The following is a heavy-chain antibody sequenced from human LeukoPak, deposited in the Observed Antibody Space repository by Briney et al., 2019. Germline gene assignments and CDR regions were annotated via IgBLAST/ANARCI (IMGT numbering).Heavy chain of an antibody. D-gene: IGHD3-16*01. J-gene: IGHJ5*01. Sequence: GGSLRLSCAASGFTFSDYYMTWIRQAPGKGLEWPSYISSRGTAVYYADSVRGRFTVSRDNARDSLYLQMSSLRVDDTAVYYCARDLGGGWTTFDFWGQGILVTVSS. CDR1: GFTFSDYY. V-gene: IGHV3-11*01. CDR2: ISSRGTAV. CDR3: ARDLGGGWTTFDF.